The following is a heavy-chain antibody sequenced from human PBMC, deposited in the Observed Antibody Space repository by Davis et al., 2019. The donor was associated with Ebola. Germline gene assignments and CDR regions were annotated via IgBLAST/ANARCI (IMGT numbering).Heavy chain of an antibody. J-gene: IGHJ3*02. CDR2: ISGSGGST. Sequence: GESLKISCAASGFTFSSYWMTWVRQAPGKGLEWVSAISGSGGSTYYADSVKGRFTISRDNSKNTLYLQMNSLRAEDTAVYYCAKDLIYCSGGSCYSGGVAFDIWGQGTMVTVSS. D-gene: IGHD2-15*01. V-gene: IGHV3-23*01. CDR1: GFTFSSYW. CDR3: AKDLIYCSGGSCYSGGVAFDI.